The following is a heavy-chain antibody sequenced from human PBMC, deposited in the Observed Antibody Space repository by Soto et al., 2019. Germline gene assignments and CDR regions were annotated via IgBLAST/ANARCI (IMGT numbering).Heavy chain of an antibody. V-gene: IGHV3-23*01. Sequence: GGSLRHSWAASGLTFRHYAMSWVRQVPGKGLEWVSDIIDSGGSTYYADSVKGRFTISRDNSKSTLYVQMNSLRAEDTALYYCAEGRSYYHYYGVDVWGQGTTVTVSS. CDR1: GLTFRHYA. J-gene: IGHJ6*02. CDR3: AEGRSYYHYYGVDV. CDR2: IIDSGGST.